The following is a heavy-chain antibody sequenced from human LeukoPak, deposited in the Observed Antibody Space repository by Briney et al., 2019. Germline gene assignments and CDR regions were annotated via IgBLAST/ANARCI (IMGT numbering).Heavy chain of an antibody. V-gene: IGHV1-2*02. D-gene: IGHD3-3*01. CDR1: GYTFTDYY. J-gene: IGHJ5*02. CDR2: INTKTGRT. CDR3: ARADFIDAGPYVIAP. Sequence: ASVKVSCKTSGYTFTDYYIHWVRQAPGQGLEWMGWINTKTGRTSFARTFLGRVTLTRDPSITTVYMDMAWLTSDDTAIYFCARADFIDAGPYVIAPWGQGTLVTVSS.